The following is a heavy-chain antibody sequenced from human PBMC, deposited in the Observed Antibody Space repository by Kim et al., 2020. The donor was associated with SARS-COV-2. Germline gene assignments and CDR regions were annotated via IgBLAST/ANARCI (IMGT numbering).Heavy chain of an antibody. V-gene: IGHV1-2*02. Sequence: NYAQKFQGRVTMTRDTSISTAYMELSRLRSDDTAVYYCARADYGDYNQDYWGQGTLVTVSS. CDR3: ARADYGDYNQDY. D-gene: IGHD4-17*01. J-gene: IGHJ4*02.